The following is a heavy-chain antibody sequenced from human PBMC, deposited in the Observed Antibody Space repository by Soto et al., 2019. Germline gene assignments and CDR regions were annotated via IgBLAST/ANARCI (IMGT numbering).Heavy chain of an antibody. CDR2: ISGSGGST. J-gene: IGHJ4*02. CDR3: AKDSQATGTTRGPFDY. D-gene: IGHD1-1*01. V-gene: IGHV3-23*01. Sequence: GGSLRLSCAASGFTFSSYAMSWVRQAPGKGLEWVSAISGSGGSTYYADSVKGRFTISRDNSKNTLYLQMNSLRAEDTAVYYCAKDSQATGTTRGPFDYWGQGTLVTVSS. CDR1: GFTFSSYA.